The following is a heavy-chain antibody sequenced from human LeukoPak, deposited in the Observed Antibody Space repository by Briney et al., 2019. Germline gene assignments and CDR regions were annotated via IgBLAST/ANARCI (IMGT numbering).Heavy chain of an antibody. J-gene: IGHJ4*02. CDR2: INWNGGST. V-gene: IGHV3-20*04. Sequence: PGGSLRLSCAASGFTFDDYGMSWVRQAPGKGLEWVSGINWNGGSTGYADSVKGRFTISRDNAKNSLYLQMNSLRAEDTAVYYCARGGTYYDILTGYYLDYWGQGTLVTVSS. D-gene: IGHD3-9*01. CDR1: GFTFDDYG. CDR3: ARGGTYYDILTGYYLDY.